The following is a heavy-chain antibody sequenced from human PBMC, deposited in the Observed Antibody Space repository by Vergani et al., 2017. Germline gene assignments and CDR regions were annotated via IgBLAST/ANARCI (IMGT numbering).Heavy chain of an antibody. CDR2: ISASGIA. J-gene: IGHJ3*01. D-gene: IGHD2-15*01. V-gene: IGHV4-61*02. Sequence: QVQLQASGPGRLKPSQTLPLTATMSGGSTSAGYYFWSWIRQPAGKGLVWLGHISASGIASHSSSLKTRVSMSVDTSKNQFSLTVTSVTAADTAIYFCARRSGGYYSGGKVHPLRTAFDVWGHGTVVTVSS. CDR3: ARRSGGYYSGGKVHPLRTAFDV. CDR1: GGSTSAGYYF.